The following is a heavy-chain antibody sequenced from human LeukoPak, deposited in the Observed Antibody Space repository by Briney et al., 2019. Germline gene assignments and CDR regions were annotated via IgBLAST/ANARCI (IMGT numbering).Heavy chain of an antibody. V-gene: IGHV3-7*01. CDR2: IGQDGSVK. D-gene: IGHD2-15*01. CDR3: GNQCSGGICPEN. J-gene: IGHJ4*02. CDR1: GFTFSSYE. Sequence: GGSLRLSCAASGFTFSSYEMNWVRQAPGKGLEWVGNIGQDGSVKNYADSVKGRFTISRDNAKNSVFLQMNSLRAEDTAFYFCGNQCSGGICPENWGRGTLVTVSS.